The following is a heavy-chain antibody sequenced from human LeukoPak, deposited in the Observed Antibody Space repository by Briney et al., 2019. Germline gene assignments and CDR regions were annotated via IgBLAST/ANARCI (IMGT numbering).Heavy chain of an antibody. CDR2: IYYSGST. CDR1: GGSISSGDYY. J-gene: IGHJ4*02. D-gene: IGHD2-15*01. Sequence: PSETLSLTCTVSGGSISSGDYYWSWIRQPPGKGLEWIGYIYYSGSTYYNPSLKSRVTISVDTSKNQFSLKLSSVTAADTAVYYCARDASSLYYFDYWGQGTLVTVSS. CDR3: ARDASSLYYFDY. V-gene: IGHV4-30-4*08.